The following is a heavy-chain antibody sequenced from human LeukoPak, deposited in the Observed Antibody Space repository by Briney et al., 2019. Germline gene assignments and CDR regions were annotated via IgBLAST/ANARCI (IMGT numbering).Heavy chain of an antibody. V-gene: IGHV4-59*01. CDR1: GGSISSYY. J-gene: IGHJ4*02. CDR2: IYYGGST. D-gene: IGHD3-10*01. CDR3: ARGVRGGSGSYFDY. Sequence: SETLSLTCTVSGGSISSYYWSWIRQPPGKGLEWIGYIYYGGSTNYNPSLKSRVTISVDTSKNQFSLKLSSVTAADTAVYYCARGVRGGSGSYFDYWGQGTLVTVSS.